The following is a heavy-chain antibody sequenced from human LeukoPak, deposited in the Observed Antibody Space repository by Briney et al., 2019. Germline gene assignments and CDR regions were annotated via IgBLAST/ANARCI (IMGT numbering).Heavy chain of an antibody. CDR1: GGSFSGYY. V-gene: IGHV4-34*01. J-gene: IGHJ4*02. D-gene: IGHD6-6*01. CDR3: ARGEQLVAVFDY. Sequence: KPSETLSLTCAVYGGSFSGYYWSWIRQPPRKGRGLSGEINHSGSTNYNPSLKSRVTISVDTSKNQFSLKLSSVTAADTAVYYCARGEQLVAVFDYWGQGTLVTVSS. CDR2: INHSGST.